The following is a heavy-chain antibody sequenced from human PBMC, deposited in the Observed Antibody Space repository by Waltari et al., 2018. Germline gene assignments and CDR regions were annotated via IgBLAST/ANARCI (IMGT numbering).Heavy chain of an antibody. J-gene: IGHJ3*02. V-gene: IGHV5-51*03. CDR1: GSSFTPYR. D-gene: IGHD7-27*01. CDR2: IYPGDSDT. Sequence: AQLVQSGAEVKKPGASLKLSCKGSGSSFTPYRLGWLRHMPGKGLEWMGIIYPGDSDTRYSPSFQGQVTISADKSISTAYLQWSSLKASDTAMYYCARPSGTGDPYDAFDIWGQGTMVTVSS. CDR3: ARPSGTGDPYDAFDI.